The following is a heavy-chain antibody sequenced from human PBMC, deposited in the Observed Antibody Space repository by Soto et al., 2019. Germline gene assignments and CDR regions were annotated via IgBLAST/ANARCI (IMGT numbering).Heavy chain of an antibody. CDR3: ARMASFGSLNWFDP. CDR1: GYIFTNND. Sequence: ASVKVSCKASGYIFTNNDVSWVRQATGQGLEWMGWMNPGSGDTGYAQKFQGRVTMTRNISIATAYMELSSLRADDTAIYYCARMASFGSLNWFDPWGQGALVTVSS. D-gene: IGHD5-18*01. V-gene: IGHV1-8*01. J-gene: IGHJ5*02. CDR2: MNPGSGDT.